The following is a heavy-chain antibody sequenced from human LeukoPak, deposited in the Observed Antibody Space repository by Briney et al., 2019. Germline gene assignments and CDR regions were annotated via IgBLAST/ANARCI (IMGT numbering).Heavy chain of an antibody. CDR2: ISRSGDSI. V-gene: IGHV3-11*01. D-gene: IGHD6-6*01. J-gene: IGHJ6*03. CDR3: ARGAARGETYYYYYMDV. Sequence: GGSLRLSCAASGFTFSDYYMSSIRQAPGKGLEWVSYISRSGDSIYYADSVKGRFTISRDNANKSLYLRVSSLRVDDTAIYYCARGAARGETYYYYYMDVWGKGTTVTVSS. CDR1: GFTFSDYY.